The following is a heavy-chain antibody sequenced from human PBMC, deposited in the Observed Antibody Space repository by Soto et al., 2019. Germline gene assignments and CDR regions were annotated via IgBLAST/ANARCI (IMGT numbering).Heavy chain of an antibody. J-gene: IGHJ5*02. Sequence: QVQLQESGPGLVTPSQTLSLTCTVSGGSISSGGYYWSWIRQHPGKGLEWIGYIYYSGSTYYNPSLKSRVTISVDTSKNQFSRKLSSVTAADTAVYYCARAGVRGVNGLDPWGQGTLVTVSS. V-gene: IGHV4-31*03. CDR2: IYYSGST. CDR3: ARAGVRGVNGLDP. D-gene: IGHD3-10*01. CDR1: GGSISSGGYY.